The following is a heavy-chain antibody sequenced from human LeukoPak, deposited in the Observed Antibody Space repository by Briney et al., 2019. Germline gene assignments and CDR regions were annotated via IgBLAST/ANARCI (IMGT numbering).Heavy chain of an antibody. D-gene: IGHD3-22*01. Sequence: ASVKVSCKASGYTFTSYYMHWVRQAPGQGLEWMGIINPSGGSTSYAQKFQGRVTMTRDTSTSTVYMELSSLRSEDTAVYYCARASPMIVVVITEGTGYYYYMDVWGKGTTVTVSS. CDR3: ARASPMIVVVITEGTGYYYYMDV. CDR1: GYTFTSYY. CDR2: INPSGGST. J-gene: IGHJ6*03. V-gene: IGHV1-46*01.